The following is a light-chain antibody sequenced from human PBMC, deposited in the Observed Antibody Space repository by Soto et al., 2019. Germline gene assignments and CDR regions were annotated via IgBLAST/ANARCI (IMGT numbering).Light chain of an antibody. CDR2: DNN. J-gene: IGLJ2*01. V-gene: IGLV1-40*01. CDR1: SSNIGAGYD. CDR3: QSFDTSLSGFVV. Sequence: QSVLTQPPSMSGAPGQRVTISCTGSSSNIGAGYDVHWYQQHLGTAPKLLIFDNNNRPSGVPDRFSGSKSDTSASLAITGLQAEDEADYYCQSFDTSLSGFVVFGGGTQLTVL.